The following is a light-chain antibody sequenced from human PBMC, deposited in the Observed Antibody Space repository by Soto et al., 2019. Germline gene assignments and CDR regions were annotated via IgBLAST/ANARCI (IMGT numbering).Light chain of an antibody. CDR1: SSDVGYSNY. J-gene: IGLJ1*01. Sequence: QSVLTKPASVSGSPGQSITISCTGTSSDVGYSNYVSWYQQLPGKAPKHMIYDVSDRPSGVSKRFSGSKSGSTASLTISGLQAEDEADYYCSSYTSSSLYVFGSGTKLTVL. CDR2: DVS. CDR3: SSYTSSSLYV. V-gene: IGLV2-14*01.